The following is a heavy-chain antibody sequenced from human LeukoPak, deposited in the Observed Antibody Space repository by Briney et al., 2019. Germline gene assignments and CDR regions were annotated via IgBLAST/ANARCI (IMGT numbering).Heavy chain of an antibody. J-gene: IGHJ4*02. CDR1: GYSISSGYY. CDR2: IYHSGST. Sequence: KPSETLSLTCTVSGYSISSGYYWGWIRQPPGKGLEWIGSIYHSGSTYYNPSLKSRVTISVDTSKNQFSLKLGSVTAADTAVYYCARSGHSSGYFHYWGQGTLVTVSS. CDR3: ARSGHSSGYFHY. D-gene: IGHD3-22*01. V-gene: IGHV4-38-2*02.